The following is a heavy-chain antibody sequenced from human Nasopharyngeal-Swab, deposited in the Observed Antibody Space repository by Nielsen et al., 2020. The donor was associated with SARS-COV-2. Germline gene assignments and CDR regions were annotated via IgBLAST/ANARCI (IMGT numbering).Heavy chain of an antibody. V-gene: IGHV4-30-2*01. Sequence: SETLSLTCAVSGGSISSGGYSWSWIRQPPGKGLECIGYIYHSGSTYYNPSLKSRVTISVDRSKNQFSLKLSSVTAADTAVYYCARVTAARMDVWGKGTTVTVSS. CDR2: IYHSGST. CDR1: GGSISSGGYS. D-gene: IGHD2-2*01. CDR3: ARVTAARMDV. J-gene: IGHJ6*04.